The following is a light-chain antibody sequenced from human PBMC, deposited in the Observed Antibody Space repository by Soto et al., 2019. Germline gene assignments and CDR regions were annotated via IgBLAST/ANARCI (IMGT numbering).Light chain of an antibody. Sequence: IVLTQSPATLSLSPGERATLSCRASPSVSTYLAWYQQKSGQAPRLLIYDVSKRATGIPPRFSGSGAGTDFTLTISSLEPEDSATYYCQQRRSSLTFGGGTKVEIK. CDR1: PSVSTY. J-gene: IGKJ4*01. CDR3: QQRRSSLT. V-gene: IGKV3-11*01. CDR2: DVS.